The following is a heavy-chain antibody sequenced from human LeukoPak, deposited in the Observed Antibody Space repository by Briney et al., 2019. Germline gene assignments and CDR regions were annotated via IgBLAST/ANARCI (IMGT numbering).Heavy chain of an antibody. CDR3: ARDARRITMIVVVIPYPDY. CDR2: INPSGGST. J-gene: IGHJ4*02. CDR1: GYTFTSYY. D-gene: IGHD3-22*01. V-gene: IGHV1-46*03. Sequence: ASVKVSCKASGYTFTSYYMHWVRQAPGQGLEWMGIINPSGGSTSYAQKFQGRVTMTRDTSTSTVYMELSSLRSEDTAVYYCARDARRITMIVVVIPYPDYWGQGTLVTVSS.